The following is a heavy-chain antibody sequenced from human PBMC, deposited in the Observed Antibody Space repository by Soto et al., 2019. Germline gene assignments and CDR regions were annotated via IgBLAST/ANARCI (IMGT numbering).Heavy chain of an antibody. CDR3: ARSNKGSIAAYYFDY. CDR2: IDWDDDK. D-gene: IGHD6-25*01. Sequence: VXGPTLVNPTQTLTLTCTFSGFSLSTSGMCVSWIRQPAGKALEWLALIDWDDDKYYSTSLKTRLTISKDTSKNQVVLTMTNMDPVETATYYCARSNKGSIAAYYFDYWGQGTLVTVSS. J-gene: IGHJ4*02. V-gene: IGHV2-70*01. CDR1: GFSLSTSGMC.